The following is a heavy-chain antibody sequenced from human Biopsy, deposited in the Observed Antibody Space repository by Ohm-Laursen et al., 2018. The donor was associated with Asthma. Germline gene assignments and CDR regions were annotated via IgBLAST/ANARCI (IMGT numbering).Heavy chain of an antibody. Sequence: ASVKVSCKASGYTFSSYQMHWVRQAPGQGLEWLGMIKHISEYAQKFQGRVTMTRDTSTSTVYMELSSLRSEDTAVYYCARSMIVADGSDAFDIWGQGTMVTVSS. D-gene: IGHD3-22*01. CDR3: ARSMIVADGSDAFDI. CDR1: GYTFSSYQ. CDR2: IKHISE. J-gene: IGHJ3*02. V-gene: IGHV1-46*01.